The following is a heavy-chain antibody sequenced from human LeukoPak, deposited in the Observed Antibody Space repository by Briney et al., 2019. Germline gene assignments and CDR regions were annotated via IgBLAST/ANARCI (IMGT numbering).Heavy chain of an antibody. J-gene: IGHJ4*02. CDR2: ITGSGA. D-gene: IGHD2-15*01. CDR3: AKDAGSGIETDY. CDR1: GFTFSNYA. V-gene: IGHV3-23*01. Sequence: GGSLRLSCAASGFTFSNYAMRWVRQAPGKGLEWVSTITGSGAYFADSVKGRSTISRDNSKNTLYLQMNSLRAEDTALYFCAKDAGSGIETDYWGQGTQVTVSS.